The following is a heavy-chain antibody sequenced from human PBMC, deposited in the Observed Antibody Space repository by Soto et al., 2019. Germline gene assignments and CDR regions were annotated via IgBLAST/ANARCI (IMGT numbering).Heavy chain of an antibody. Sequence: SETLSLTCTVSGGSVSSGSYYWSWIRQPPGKGLEWIGYIYYSGSTNYNPSLKSRVTISVDTSKNQFSLKLSSVTAADTAVYYCARESSGRYEADDYWGQGTLVTVYS. J-gene: IGHJ4*02. D-gene: IGHD1-26*01. V-gene: IGHV4-61*01. CDR3: ARESSGRYEADDY. CDR2: IYYSGST. CDR1: GGSVSSGSYY.